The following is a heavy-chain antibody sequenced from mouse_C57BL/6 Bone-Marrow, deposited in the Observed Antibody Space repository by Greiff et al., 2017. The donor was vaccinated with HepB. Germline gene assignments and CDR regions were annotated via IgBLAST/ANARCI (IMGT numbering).Heavy chain of an antibody. CDR2: IWGGGST. V-gene: IGHV2-9*01. CDR1: GFSLTSYG. J-gene: IGHJ4*01. D-gene: IGHD1-1*01. Sequence: VKLVESGPGLVAPSQRLSITCTVSGFSLTSYGVDWVRQPPGKGLEWLGVIWGGGSTNYNSALMSRLSISKDNSKSQVFLKMNSLQTDDTAMYYCAKHQTTYYGSSYAMDYWGQGTSVTVSS. CDR3: AKHQTTYYGSSYAMDY.